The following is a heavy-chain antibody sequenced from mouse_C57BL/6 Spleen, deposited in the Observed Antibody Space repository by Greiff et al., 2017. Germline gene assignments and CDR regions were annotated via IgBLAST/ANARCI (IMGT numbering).Heavy chain of an antibody. V-gene: IGHV1-64*01. CDR2: IHPNSGST. D-gene: IGHD1-1*01. J-gene: IGHJ1*03. CDR3: ARDTTVVNWYFDV. Sequence: QVQLQQPGAELVKPGASVKLSCKASGYTFTSYWMHWVKQRPGQGLEWIGMIHPNSGSTKYNEKFKSKATLTVDKSSSTAYMQLSSLTSEDSAVYYCARDTTVVNWYFDVWGTGTTVTVSS. CDR1: GYTFTSYW.